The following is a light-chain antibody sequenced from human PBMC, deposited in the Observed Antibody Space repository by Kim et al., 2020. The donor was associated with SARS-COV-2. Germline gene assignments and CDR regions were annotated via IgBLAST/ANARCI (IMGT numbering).Light chain of an antibody. CDR3: HQYIRSPYS. V-gene: IGKV3-20*01. Sequence: EILLTQSPGTLSLSPGERATLSCRPNQRISSNYLAWYQHKPGQSPRLLIHDASNRATGIPDRFSGSGSGTDFTLTISRLEPEDFAVYYCHQYIRSPYSFGQGTKLEI. CDR1: QRISSNY. CDR2: DAS. J-gene: IGKJ2*03.